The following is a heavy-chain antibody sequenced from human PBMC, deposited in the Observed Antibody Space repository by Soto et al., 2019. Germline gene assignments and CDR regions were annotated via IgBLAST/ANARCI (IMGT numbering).Heavy chain of an antibody. Sequence: EVRLVESGGGLVTPGGSLRLSCAASGFIFSTFNMNWVRQAPGKGLEWVSSITNSAYTSYADSVKGRFTISRDNAKNSLYLQMNSLRAEDTAVYYCGLYDALFFDFWGQGALVTVSS. V-gene: IGHV3-21*01. CDR3: GLYDALFFDF. D-gene: IGHD2-8*01. CDR1: GFIFSTFN. CDR2: ITNSAYT. J-gene: IGHJ4*02.